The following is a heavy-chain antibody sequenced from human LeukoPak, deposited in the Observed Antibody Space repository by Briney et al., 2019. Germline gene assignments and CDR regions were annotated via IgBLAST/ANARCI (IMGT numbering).Heavy chain of an antibody. J-gene: IGHJ5*02. Sequence: GSLRLSCAASGFTFSNAWMSWVRQAPGKGLEWVGRIKSKTDGGTTDYAAPVKGRFTISRDDSKNTLYLQMNSLKTEDTAVYYCTTARSSWSNWFDPWGQGTLVTVSS. CDR2: IKSKTDGGTT. CDR1: GFTFSNAW. CDR3: TTARSSWSNWFDP. D-gene: IGHD1-26*01. V-gene: IGHV3-15*01.